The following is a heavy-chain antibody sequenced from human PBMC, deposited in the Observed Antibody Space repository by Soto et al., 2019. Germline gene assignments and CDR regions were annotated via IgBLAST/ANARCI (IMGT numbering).Heavy chain of an antibody. CDR2: ISGGGSYI. D-gene: IGHD2-2*01. CDR1: GFTFSDEN. CDR3: ARDSDCHSTSCFFPPHV. Sequence: LRLSCSASGFTFSDENMSWVRQVPGKGLEWVSGISGGGSYILYADYVQGRFSISRDNPKNSLFLEMNSLRVEDTAVYYCARDSDCHSTSCFFPPHVWGQGTTVTVSS. V-gene: IGHV3-11*06. J-gene: IGHJ6*02.